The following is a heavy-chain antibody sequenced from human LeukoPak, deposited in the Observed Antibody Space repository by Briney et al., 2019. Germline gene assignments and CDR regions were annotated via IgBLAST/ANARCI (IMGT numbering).Heavy chain of an antibody. D-gene: IGHD3-10*01. CDR1: GFTFVEYT. CDR3: TLSGAG. J-gene: IGHJ4*02. CDR2: IKSSDDGGAT. Sequence: GGPLTLSCASSGFTFVEYTIVWVRQAPGKGLEWVGFIKSSDDGGATAYAASVEGRFTISRDDSKSIAYLELNSLKSEDTAVYYCTLSGAGWGPGKLVTVSS. V-gene: IGHV3-49*04.